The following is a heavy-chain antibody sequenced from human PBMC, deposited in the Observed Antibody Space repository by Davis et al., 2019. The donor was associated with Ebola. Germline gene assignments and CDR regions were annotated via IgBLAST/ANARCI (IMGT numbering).Heavy chain of an antibody. J-gene: IGHJ3*02. CDR1: GFTFRNYD. CDR3: AGNYAKSAFDM. V-gene: IGHV3-30*03. CDR2: ISYDGSHK. Sequence: GGSLRLSCAASGFTFRNYDMHWVRQAPGKGLEWVAVISYDGSHKFYADSVKDRFIVSRDDSKSTLNLQMNSLRVDDTALYYCAGNYAKSAFDMWGQGQRSPSLQ. D-gene: IGHD1-7*01.